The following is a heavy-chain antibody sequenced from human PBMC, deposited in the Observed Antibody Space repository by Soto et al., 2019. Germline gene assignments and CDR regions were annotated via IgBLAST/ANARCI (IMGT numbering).Heavy chain of an antibody. CDR1: GYTFTSYG. CDR3: AIGITIFGVVAYGMDV. V-gene: IGHV1-18*04. J-gene: IGHJ6*02. Sequence: ASVKVSCKASGYTFTSYGISWVRQAPGQGLEWMGWISAYNGNTNYAQKLQGRVTMTTDTSTSTAYMELRSLRSDDTAVYYCAIGITIFGVVAYGMDVWGQGTKVTVSS. D-gene: IGHD3-3*01. CDR2: ISAYNGNT.